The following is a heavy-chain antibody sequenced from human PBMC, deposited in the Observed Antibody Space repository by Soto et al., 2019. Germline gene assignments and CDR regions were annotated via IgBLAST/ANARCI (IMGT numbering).Heavy chain of an antibody. D-gene: IGHD3-22*01. CDR1: GYSFTSYW. Sequence: GESLKLSCKGSGYSFTSYWIGWVRQMPGKGLEWMGIIYPGDSDTRYSPSFQGQVTISADKSISAAYLQWSSLKASDTAMYYCARPYYYDTLDAFDIWGQGTMVTVSS. V-gene: IGHV5-51*01. J-gene: IGHJ3*02. CDR2: IYPGDSDT. CDR3: ARPYYYDTLDAFDI.